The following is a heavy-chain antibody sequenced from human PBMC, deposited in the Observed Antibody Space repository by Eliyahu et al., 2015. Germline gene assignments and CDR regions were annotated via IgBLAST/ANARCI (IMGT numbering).Heavy chain of an antibody. CDR1: GFXVDSAY. Sequence: EVQLVESGGALVQPGGXLGLXCSVXGFXVDSAYMSWVRQAPGRGLEWVSLMYSGGDPHYAASVKGRFTISRDSVMNTLHLQMNGLGVDDTAVYYCARMGILTGPNWFDPWGQGTQVTVSS. CDR3: ARMGILTGPNWFDP. CDR2: MYSGGDP. D-gene: IGHD3-9*01. V-gene: IGHV3-66*01. J-gene: IGHJ5*02.